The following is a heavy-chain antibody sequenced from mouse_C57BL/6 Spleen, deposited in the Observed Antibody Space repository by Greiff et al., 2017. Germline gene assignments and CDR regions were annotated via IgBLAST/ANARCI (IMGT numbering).Heavy chain of an antibody. CDR2: IYPGSGST. V-gene: IGHV1-55*01. D-gene: IGHD2-4*01. Sequence: QVHVKQPGAELVKPGASVKMSCKASGYTFTSYWITWVKQRPGKGLEWIGDIYPGSGSTNYNEKFKSKATLTVDTSSSTAYMQLSSLTSEDSAVYYCARYDYDDAMDYWGQGTSVTVSS. CDR3: ARYDYDDAMDY. CDR1: GYTFTSYW. J-gene: IGHJ4*01.